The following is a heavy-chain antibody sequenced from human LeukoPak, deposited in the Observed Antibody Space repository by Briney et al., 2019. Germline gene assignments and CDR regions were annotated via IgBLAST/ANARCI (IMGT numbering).Heavy chain of an antibody. CDR1: GGTFSSYA. CDR3: ARSIIIVVVPAAIYYNWFDP. V-gene: IGHV1-69*13. CDR2: IIPIFGTA. Sequence: GASVKVSCKASGGTFSSYAISWVRQAPGQGLEWMGGIIPIFGTANYAQKFQGRVTITADESTSTAYMELSSLRSEDTAVYYCARSIIIVVVPAAIYYNWFDPWGQGTLVTVSS. D-gene: IGHD2-2*01. J-gene: IGHJ5*02.